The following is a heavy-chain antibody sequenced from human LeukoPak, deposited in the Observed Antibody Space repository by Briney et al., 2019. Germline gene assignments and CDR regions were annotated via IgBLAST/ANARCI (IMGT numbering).Heavy chain of an antibody. V-gene: IGHV3-48*01. J-gene: IGHJ5*02. CDR1: GFTFSSYS. CDR3: ARDSPLYCSGGSCYSGEEHNWFDP. D-gene: IGHD2-15*01. CDR2: ISSSSSTI. Sequence: GGSLRLSCAASGFTFSSYSMNWVRQAPGKGLEWVSYISSSSSTIYYADSVKGRFTISRDNAKNSLYLQMNSLRAEDTAVYYYARDSPLYCSGGSCYSGEEHNWFDPWGQGTLVTVSS.